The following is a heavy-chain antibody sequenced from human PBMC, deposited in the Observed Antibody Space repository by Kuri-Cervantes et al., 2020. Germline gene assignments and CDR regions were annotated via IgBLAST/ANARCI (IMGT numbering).Heavy chain of an antibody. Sequence: GESLKISCAASGFTFSSYGMHRVRQAPGKGLEWVAVISYDGSNKYYADSVKGRFTISRDNSKNTLYLQMNSLRAEDTAVYYCAKDVYDYVWGSYFFGAFDIWGQGTMVTVSS. CDR1: GFTFSSYG. D-gene: IGHD3-16*01. J-gene: IGHJ3*02. V-gene: IGHV3-30*18. CDR3: AKDVYDYVWGSYFFGAFDI. CDR2: ISYDGSNK.